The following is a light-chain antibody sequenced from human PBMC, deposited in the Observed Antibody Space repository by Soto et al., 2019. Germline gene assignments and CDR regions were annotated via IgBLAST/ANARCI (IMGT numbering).Light chain of an antibody. CDR2: LNSDGSH. Sequence: QPVLTQSPSASASLGASVKLTCTLSSGHSSYAIAWHQQQPEKGPRYLMKLNSDGSHSKGDGIPDRFSGSSSGAERYLTISSLQSEDEADYYCQTWGNGMRVFGGGTKLTVL. V-gene: IGLV4-69*01. CDR3: QTWGNGMRV. CDR1: SGHSSYA. J-gene: IGLJ2*01.